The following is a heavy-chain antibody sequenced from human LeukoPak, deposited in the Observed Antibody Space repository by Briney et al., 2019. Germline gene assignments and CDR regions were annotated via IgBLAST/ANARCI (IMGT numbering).Heavy chain of an antibody. Sequence: SETLSLTCTVSGGSIRNYYWSWIRQPPGKGLEWIGYIYYSGSTNYNPSLKSRVTISVDTSKNQFSLKLSSVTAADTAVYYCARRTSGGGLFDYWGQGTLVTVSS. V-gene: IGHV4-59*08. D-gene: IGHD3-10*01. J-gene: IGHJ4*02. CDR1: GGSIRNYY. CDR3: ARRTSGGGLFDY. CDR2: IYYSGST.